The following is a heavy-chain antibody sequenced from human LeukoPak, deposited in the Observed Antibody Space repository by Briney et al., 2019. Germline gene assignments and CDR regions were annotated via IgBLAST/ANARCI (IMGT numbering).Heavy chain of an antibody. V-gene: IGHV1-2*02. CDR3: ARRWFGEFTFDY. CDR1: GYTFTGYY. J-gene: IGHJ4*02. CDR2: INPNSGGT. D-gene: IGHD3-10*01. Sequence: ASVKVSCKASGYTFTGYYMHWVRQAPGQGLEWMGWINPNSGGTNYAQKFQGRVTMTRDTSISTADMELSRLRSDDTAVYYCARRWFGEFTFDYWRQGTLVTVSS.